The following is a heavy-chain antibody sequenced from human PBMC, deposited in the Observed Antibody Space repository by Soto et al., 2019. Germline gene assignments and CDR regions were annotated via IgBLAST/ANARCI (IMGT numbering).Heavy chain of an antibody. V-gene: IGHV4-59*12. Sequence: PSETLSLTCSVSGGSFSSYYWSWIRQPPGKGLEWFGFIYQSGSTNYSPSFQGQVTISADKPISTAYLQWSSLKASDTAMYYCATPAGFGMDVWGQGTTVTVSS. CDR2: IYQSGST. CDR1: GGSFSSYY. J-gene: IGHJ6*02. CDR3: ATPAGFGMDV.